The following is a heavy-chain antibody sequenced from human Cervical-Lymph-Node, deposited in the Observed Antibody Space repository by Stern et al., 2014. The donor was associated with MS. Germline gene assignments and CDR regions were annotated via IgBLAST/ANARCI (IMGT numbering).Heavy chain of an antibody. CDR1: GFTFSLYD. V-gene: IGHV3-30*18. J-gene: IGHJ5*02. CDR3: AKDPRIYDSSGYLGA. Sequence: VQLVESGGGVVQPGRSLRLSCAASGFTFSLYDMHWVRQAPGKGLEWVAVISYDGDNKFYTDSVKGRFTISRDSSKSTLYLQLNSLRPEDTAIYYCAKDPRIYDSSGYLGAWGQGTLVTVSS. CDR2: ISYDGDNK. D-gene: IGHD3-22*01.